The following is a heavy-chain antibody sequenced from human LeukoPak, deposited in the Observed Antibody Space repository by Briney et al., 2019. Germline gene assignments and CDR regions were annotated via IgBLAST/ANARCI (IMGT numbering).Heavy chain of an antibody. CDR1: GYTFTSYG. V-gene: IGHV1-24*01. CDR2: FDPEDGET. Sequence: ASVKVSCKASGYTFTSYGISWVRQAPGKGLEWMGGFDPEDGETIYAQKFQGRVTMTEDTSTDTAYMELSSLRSEDTAVYYCATGSDYYDSSGPRDWGQGTLVTVSS. J-gene: IGHJ4*02. CDR3: ATGSDYYDSSGPRD. D-gene: IGHD3-22*01.